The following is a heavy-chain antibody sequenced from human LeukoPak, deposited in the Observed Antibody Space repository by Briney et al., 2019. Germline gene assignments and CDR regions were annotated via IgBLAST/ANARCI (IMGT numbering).Heavy chain of an antibody. Sequence: GGSLRLSCAASGFTFSSYGMSWVRQAPGKGLEWVSAISGSGGSTYYADSVKGRFTISRDNSKNTLYLQMNSLRAEDTAVYYCAKALAVAGTGGGYFDYWGQGTLVTVSS. V-gene: IGHV3-23*01. CDR2: ISGSGGST. D-gene: IGHD6-19*01. J-gene: IGHJ4*02. CDR1: GFTFSSYG. CDR3: AKALAVAGTGGGYFDY.